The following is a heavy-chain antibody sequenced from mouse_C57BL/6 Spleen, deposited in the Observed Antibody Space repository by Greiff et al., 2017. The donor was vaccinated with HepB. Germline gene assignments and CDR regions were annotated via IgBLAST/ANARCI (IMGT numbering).Heavy chain of an antibody. CDR3: ARAEDYDDAWFAY. Sequence: EVQLQQSGPELVKPGASVKISCKASGYTFTDYYMNWVKQSHGKSLEWIGDINPNNGGTSYNQKFKGKATLTVDKSSSTAYMELRSLTSEDSAVYYCARAEDYDDAWFAYWGQGTLVTVSA. J-gene: IGHJ3*01. CDR2: INPNNGGT. V-gene: IGHV1-26*01. CDR1: GYTFTDYY. D-gene: IGHD2-4*01.